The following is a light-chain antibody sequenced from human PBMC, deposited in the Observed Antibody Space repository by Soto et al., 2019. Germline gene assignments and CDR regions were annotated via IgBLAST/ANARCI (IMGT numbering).Light chain of an antibody. CDR3: QQYNNWPLA. CDR2: GAT. Sequence: EIVLTQSPGTLSLSPGERATLSCRASQSVTSNYLAWYQQKPGQAPRFLIYGATTRATDIPARFSGSGSGTEFTLTISSLQSEDFAVYFCQQYNNWPLAFGQGTRLEIK. J-gene: IGKJ5*01. CDR1: QSVTSN. V-gene: IGKV3-15*01.